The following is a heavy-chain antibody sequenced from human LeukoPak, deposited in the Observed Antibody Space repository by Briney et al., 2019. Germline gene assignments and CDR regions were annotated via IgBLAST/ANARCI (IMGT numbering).Heavy chain of an antibody. CDR3: ARDRVQLWLNWFDP. CDR2: INPNSGGT. Sequence: ASVKVSCKASGYTFTGYYMHWVRQAPGQGLEWMGWINPNSGGTNYAQKFQGRVIMTRDTSISTAYMELSRLRSDDTAVYYCARDRVQLWLNWFDPWGQGTLVTVSS. V-gene: IGHV1-2*02. CDR1: GYTFTGYY. D-gene: IGHD5-18*01. J-gene: IGHJ5*02.